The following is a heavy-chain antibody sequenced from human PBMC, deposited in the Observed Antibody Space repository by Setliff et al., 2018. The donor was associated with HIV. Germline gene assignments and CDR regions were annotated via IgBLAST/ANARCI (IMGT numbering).Heavy chain of an antibody. J-gene: IGHJ4*02. CDR2: TSSSGST. D-gene: IGHD3-22*01. CDR1: GGSMTSSNYY. Sequence: ASETLSLTCTVSGGSMTSSNYYWGWIRQSPGRGLEWIGSTSSSGSTTYHPSLRSRVTVSAATSKNQFSLKLTSVTAADTAVYFCARDPHYFDTSGHYSWFYFDYWGQGTLVTVSS. CDR3: ARDPHYFDTSGHYSWFYFDY. V-gene: IGHV4-39*07.